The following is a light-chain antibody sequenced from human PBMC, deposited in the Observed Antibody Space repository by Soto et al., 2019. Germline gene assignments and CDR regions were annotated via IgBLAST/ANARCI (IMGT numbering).Light chain of an antibody. CDR2: GAS. CDR3: QQYNNWPPTRT. J-gene: IGKJ1*01. Sequence: DILLALSPATLCLAPGEGPPHSYRAIQSVSSNLAWYQQKPGQAPRLLIYGASTRATGIPARFSGSGSGTEFTLTISSLQSEDFAVYYCQQYNNWPPTRTFGQGSKADIK. CDR1: QSVSSN. V-gene: IGKV3-15*01.